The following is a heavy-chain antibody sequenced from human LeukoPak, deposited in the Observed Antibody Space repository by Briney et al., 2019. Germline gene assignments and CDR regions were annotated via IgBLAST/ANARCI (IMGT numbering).Heavy chain of an antibody. Sequence: PSETLSLTCTVSGGSISSSSYYWAWIRQPPGEELEWIGSVYYIGSTYYNPSLKSRVTVSVDTSKNQFSLRLNSVTAADTAVYYCAGGTALAGVFSDYWGQGTLVTVSS. CDR2: VYYIGST. V-gene: IGHV4-39*07. D-gene: IGHD6-19*01. CDR1: GGSISSSSYY. CDR3: AGGTALAGVFSDY. J-gene: IGHJ4*02.